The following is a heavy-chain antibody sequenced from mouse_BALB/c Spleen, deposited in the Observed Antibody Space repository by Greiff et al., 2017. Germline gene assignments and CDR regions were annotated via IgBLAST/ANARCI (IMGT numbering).Heavy chain of an antibody. V-gene: IGHV2-6-5*01. CDR3: AKDPYYGSSRGAIDY. CDR1: GFSLTDYG. Sequence: VKLVESGPGLVAPSQSLSITCTVSGFSLTDYGVSWIRQPPGKGLEWLGVIWGGGSTYYNSALKSRLSISKDNSKSQVFLKMNSLQTDDTAMYYCAKDPYYGSSRGAIDYWGQGTSVTVSS. CDR2: IWGGGST. D-gene: IGHD1-1*01. J-gene: IGHJ4*01.